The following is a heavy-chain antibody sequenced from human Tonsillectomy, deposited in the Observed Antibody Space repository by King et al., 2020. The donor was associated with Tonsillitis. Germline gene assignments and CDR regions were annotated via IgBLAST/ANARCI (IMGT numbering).Heavy chain of an antibody. CDR1: GGSISSGGYS. CDR3: ARGLGLKRGMVGGVPDAFDI. V-gene: IGHV4-30-4*07. J-gene: IGHJ3*02. D-gene: IGHD4/OR15-4a*01. Sequence: QLQESGPGLVKPSQTLSLTCAVSGGSISSGGYSWSWIRQPPGKGLEWIGYIYYSGSTYYNPSLKSRVTISVDTSKNQFSMKLSSVTAADTAVYYCARGLGLKRGMVGGVPDAFDIWGQGTMVTVSS. CDR2: IYYSGST.